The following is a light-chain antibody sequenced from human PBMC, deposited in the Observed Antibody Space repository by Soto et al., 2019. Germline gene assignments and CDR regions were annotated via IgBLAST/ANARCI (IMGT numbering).Light chain of an antibody. V-gene: IGKV3-15*01. CDR3: QQYSNWPWT. CDR2: GAS. CDR1: QSVSSN. Sequence: EIVMTQSPATLSVSPGERATLSCRARQSVSSNLAWYQQKHGQAPRLLIYGASTRATGIPARFSGSGSGTEFTLTINSLQSEDFAVYYCQQYSNWPWTFGLGTRVEIK. J-gene: IGKJ1*01.